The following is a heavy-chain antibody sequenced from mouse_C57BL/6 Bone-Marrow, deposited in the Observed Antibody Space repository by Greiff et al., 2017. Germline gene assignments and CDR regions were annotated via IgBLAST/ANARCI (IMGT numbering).Heavy chain of an antibody. J-gene: IGHJ4*01. Sequence: EVKLMESGPGLVKPSQSLSLTCTVTGYSITSDYAWNWIRQFPGNKLEWMGYISYSGSTSSNPSLKSRISITRDTSKNQFFLQLNSVTTEDTATYYCARLENWVYAMDYWGQGTSVTVSS. CDR3: ARLENWVYAMDY. CDR2: ISYSGST. D-gene: IGHD4-1*01. V-gene: IGHV3-2*02. CDR1: GYSITSDYA.